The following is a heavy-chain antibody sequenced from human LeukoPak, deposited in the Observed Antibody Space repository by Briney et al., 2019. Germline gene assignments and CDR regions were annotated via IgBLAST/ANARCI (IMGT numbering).Heavy chain of an antibody. CDR1: GFTFSSYG. CDR3: AIRDGGHFDY. V-gene: IGHV3-30*03. D-gene: IGHD3-16*01. CDR2: ISYDGSNK. J-gene: IGHJ4*02. Sequence: GGSLRLSCAASGFTFSSYGMHWVRQAPGKGLEWVAVISYDGSNKYYAVSVKGRFTISRDNSKNTLYLQMNSLRAEDTAVYYCAIRDGGHFDYWGQGTLVTVSS.